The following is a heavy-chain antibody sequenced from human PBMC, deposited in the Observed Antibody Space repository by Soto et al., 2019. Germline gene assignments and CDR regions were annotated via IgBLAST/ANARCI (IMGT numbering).Heavy chain of an antibody. V-gene: IGHV1-3*01. D-gene: IGHD3-3*01. CDR1: GYTFTSYA. J-gene: IGHJ6*03. CDR2: INAGNGNT. Sequence: GASVKVSCKASGYTFTSYAMHWVRQAPGQRLEWMGWINAGNGNTKYSQKFQGRVTITRDTSASTAYMELSSLRSEDTAVYYCARVGGADFWSGYYNHYYMDVWGKGTTVTVSS. CDR3: ARVGGADFWSGYYNHYYMDV.